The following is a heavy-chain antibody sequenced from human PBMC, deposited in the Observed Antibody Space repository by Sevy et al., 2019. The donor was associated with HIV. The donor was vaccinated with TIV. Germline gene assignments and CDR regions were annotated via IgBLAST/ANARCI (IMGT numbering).Heavy chain of an antibody. Sequence: GGSLRLSCAASGFTFSDHYMDWVRQAPGKGLEWVGRTRNKANSYTTEYAASVKGRFTISRDDSKNSLYLQMNSLKTEDAAVYYCARGHYDFWSGYLDYWGQGTLVTVSS. CDR2: TRNKANSYTT. CDR3: ARGHYDFWSGYLDY. V-gene: IGHV3-72*01. CDR1: GFTFSDHY. J-gene: IGHJ4*02. D-gene: IGHD3-3*01.